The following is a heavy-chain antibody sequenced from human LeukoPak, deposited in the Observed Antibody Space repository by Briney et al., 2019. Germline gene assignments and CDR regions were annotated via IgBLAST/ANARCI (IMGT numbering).Heavy chain of an antibody. CDR3: ARESGYSSSFEYYYYYMDV. Sequence: SETLSLTCAVSGGSLSGYYWTWIRQPPGKGLEWIGEINHSGSTNYNPSLKSRVTISVDKSKNQFSLKLSSVTAADTAVYYCARESGYSSSFEYYYYYMDVWGKGTTVTVSS. CDR2: INHSGST. CDR1: GGSLSGYY. J-gene: IGHJ6*03. V-gene: IGHV4-34*01. D-gene: IGHD6-6*01.